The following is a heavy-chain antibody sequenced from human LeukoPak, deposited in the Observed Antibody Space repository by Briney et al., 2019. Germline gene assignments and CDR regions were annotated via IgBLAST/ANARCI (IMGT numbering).Heavy chain of an antibody. CDR1: GFTVSSNY. CDR3: ARDRIAAAGDSQPFNYYYYGMDV. D-gene: IGHD6-13*01. Sequence: GSLKLSCAASGFTVSSNYMSWVRQAPGKGLEWVSVIYSGGSTYYADSVKGRFTISRDNSKNTLYLQMNSLRAEDTAVYYCARDRIAAAGDSQPFNYYYYGMDVWGQGTTVTVSS. V-gene: IGHV3-53*01. CDR2: IYSGGST. J-gene: IGHJ6*02.